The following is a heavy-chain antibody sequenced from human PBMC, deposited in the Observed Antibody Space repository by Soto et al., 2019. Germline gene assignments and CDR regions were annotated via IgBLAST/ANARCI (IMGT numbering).Heavy chain of an antibody. Sequence: PSETLSLTCTVSGGSISIGDYYWSWIRQPPGKGLEWIGYIYYSGSTYYSPSLKSRVTISVDTSKNQFSLKLSSVTAADTAVYYCARGTNYDSSGYYYHYFDYWGQGTLVTVSS. CDR3: ARGTNYDSSGYYYHYFDY. CDR2: IYYSGST. J-gene: IGHJ4*02. V-gene: IGHV4-30-4*01. D-gene: IGHD3-22*01. CDR1: GGSISIGDYY.